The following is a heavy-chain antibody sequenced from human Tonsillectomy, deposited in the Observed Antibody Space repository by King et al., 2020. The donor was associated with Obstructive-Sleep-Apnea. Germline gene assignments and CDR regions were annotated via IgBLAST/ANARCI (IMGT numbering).Heavy chain of an antibody. Sequence: VQLVESGGGLVQPGGSLRLSCAASGFTFSSYDMHWVRQATGKGLDWVSAIGTAGDTYYPGSVKGRFTISRENAKNSLYLQMNSLRAGDTAVYYCARGKGGGNSLSKHYYYYYGMDVWGQGTTVTVSS. V-gene: IGHV3-13*01. J-gene: IGHJ6*02. CDR2: IGTAGDT. CDR3: ARGKGGGNSLSKHYYYYYGMDV. D-gene: IGHD4-23*01. CDR1: GFTFSSYD.